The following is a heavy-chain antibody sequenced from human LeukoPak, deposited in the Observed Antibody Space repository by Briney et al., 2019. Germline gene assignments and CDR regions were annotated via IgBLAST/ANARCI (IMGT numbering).Heavy chain of an antibody. Sequence: SETLSLTCAVYGGSFSGYYWSWIRQPPGKGLEWIGEINHSGSTNYNPSLKSRVTISVDTSKKQFSLKLSSVTAADTAVFYCAPRGRYCSGGTCYSSWFDPWGQGTLVTVSS. V-gene: IGHV4-34*01. D-gene: IGHD2-15*01. CDR2: INHSGST. J-gene: IGHJ5*02. CDR3: APRGRYCSGGTCYSSWFDP. CDR1: GGSFSGYY.